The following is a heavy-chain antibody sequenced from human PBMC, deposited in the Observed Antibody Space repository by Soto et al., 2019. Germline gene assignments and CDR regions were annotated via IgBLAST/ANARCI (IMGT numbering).Heavy chain of an antibody. CDR2: INPSGGST. CDR3: ARDSGGDYAFDI. CDR1: GYTFTSYY. J-gene: IGHJ3*02. V-gene: IGHV1-46*01. D-gene: IGHD2-21*02. Sequence: ASVKVSCKASGYTFTSYYMHWVRQAPGQGLEWMGIINPSGGSTSYAQKFQGRVTMTRDTSTSTVYMELRSLRSEDTAVYYCARDSGGDYAFDIWGQGTMVTVSS.